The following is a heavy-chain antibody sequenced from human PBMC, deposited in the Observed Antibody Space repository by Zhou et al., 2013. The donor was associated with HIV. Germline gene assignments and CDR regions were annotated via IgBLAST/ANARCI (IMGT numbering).Heavy chain of an antibody. V-gene: IGHV1-69*05. CDR2: IIPFFGTA. CDR1: GDTFSSSYA. D-gene: IGHD7-27*01. J-gene: IGHJ6*03. Sequence: QVQLVQSGAEVRKPGSSVKVSCRLSGDTFSSSYAITWVRQAPGQGLEWMGRIIPFFGTANYAQKFQGRVTITTDESTSTAYMELSSLRSEDTAVYYCARESNVNWGSYYYYYYMDVWGKGTTVTVSS. CDR3: ARESNVNWGSYYYYYYMDV.